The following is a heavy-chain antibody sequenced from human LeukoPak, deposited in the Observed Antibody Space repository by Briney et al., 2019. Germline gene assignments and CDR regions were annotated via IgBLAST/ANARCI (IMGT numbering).Heavy chain of an antibody. J-gene: IGHJ4*02. V-gene: IGHV1-46*01. D-gene: IGHD6-13*01. CDR1: GYTFTSYY. CDR3: ARDLAIAAAARGTYFDY. Sequence: ASVKVSCKASGYTFTSYYIHWVRQAPGEGLEWMGIINPSGGSTSYAQKFQGRVTMTRDMSTSTVYMELSSLRSEDTAVYYCARDLAIAAAARGTYFDYWGQGTLVTVSS. CDR2: INPSGGST.